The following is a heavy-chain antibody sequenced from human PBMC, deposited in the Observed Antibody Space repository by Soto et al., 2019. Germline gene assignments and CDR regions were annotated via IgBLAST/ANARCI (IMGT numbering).Heavy chain of an antibody. CDR2: IIPILGIA. V-gene: IGHV1-69*04. J-gene: IGHJ4*02. CDR1: GGTFSSYT. Sequence: GASVKVSCKASGGTFSSYTISWVRQAPGQGLEWMGRIIPILGIANYAQKFQGRVTITADKSTSTAYMELSSLRSEDTAVYYCAREKQYSREYDFDYWGQGTLVTVSS. D-gene: IGHD6-6*01. CDR3: AREKQYSREYDFDY.